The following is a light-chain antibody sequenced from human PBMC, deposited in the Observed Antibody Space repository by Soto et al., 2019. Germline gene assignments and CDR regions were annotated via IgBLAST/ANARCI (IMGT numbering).Light chain of an antibody. CDR2: SVS. V-gene: IGLV2-11*01. Sequence: QSALTQPRSVSGSRGQSVTISWTGTSSDVGGHNYVSWYQQYPGKAPRLLLSSVSKRPSGVPDRFSGSKSGNTASLTISGLQAEDEADYYCCSYAGSYTYVFGTGTKVTVL. J-gene: IGLJ1*01. CDR1: SSDVGGHNY. CDR3: CSYAGSYTYV.